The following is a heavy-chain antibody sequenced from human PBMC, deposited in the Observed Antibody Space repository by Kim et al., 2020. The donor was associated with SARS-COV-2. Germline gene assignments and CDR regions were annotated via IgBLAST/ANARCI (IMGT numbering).Heavy chain of an antibody. J-gene: IGHJ5*02. V-gene: IGHV4-39*01. Sequence: SETLSLTCTVSGDSISSTGHFWAWLRQPPGKGLEWIATIKYSERTAYNPSLKSRVTIFVDTYKNQFSLQLSSVTAADMAVYYCARHGRHLGLDPWGQGTL. CDR3: ARHGRHLGLDP. CDR2: IKYSERT. D-gene: IGHD3-16*01. CDR1: GDSISSTGHF.